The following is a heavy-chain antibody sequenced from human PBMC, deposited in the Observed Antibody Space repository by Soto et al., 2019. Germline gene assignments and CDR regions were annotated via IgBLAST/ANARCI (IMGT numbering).Heavy chain of an antibody. CDR1: GFTFSSYA. CDR3: AKVASYYYDSSGSMPFDY. CDR2: INGSGGST. V-gene: IGHV3-23*01. D-gene: IGHD3-22*01. Sequence: LRLSCAASGFTFSSYAMSWVRQAPGKGLEWVSAINGSGGSTYYADSVKGRFTISRDNSKNTLYLQMNSLRAEDTAVYYCAKVASYYYDSSGSMPFDYRGQGTLVTVSS. J-gene: IGHJ4*02.